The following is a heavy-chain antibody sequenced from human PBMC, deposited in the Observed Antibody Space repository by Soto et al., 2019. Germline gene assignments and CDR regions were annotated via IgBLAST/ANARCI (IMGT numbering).Heavy chain of an antibody. CDR3: AGGYSYGRLFDY. D-gene: IGHD5-18*01. CDR2: INHSGST. J-gene: IGHJ4*02. Sequence: QVQLQQWGAGLLKPSETLSLTCAVYGGSFSGYYWSWIRQPPGKGLEWIGEINHSGSTNYNPSLKSRVTISVDTSKNQFSLKLSSVTAADTAVYYCAGGYSYGRLFDYWGQGTLVTVSS. V-gene: IGHV4-34*01. CDR1: GGSFSGYY.